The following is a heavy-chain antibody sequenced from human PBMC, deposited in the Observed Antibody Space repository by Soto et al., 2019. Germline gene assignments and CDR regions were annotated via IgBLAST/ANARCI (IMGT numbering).Heavy chain of an antibody. Sequence: EVQLVESGGGLVQPGGSLRLSCAASGFTFSSYWMHWVRQAPGKGLVWVSRINSDGSRTSYADSAKGRFTISRDNAKNTLYLQMISLRAEDTAVYYCASGDGDYYYGNRYLGRHWGQGSLVTVSS. CDR1: GFTFSSYW. CDR3: ASGDGDYYYGNRYLGRH. V-gene: IGHV3-74*01. D-gene: IGHD2-21*01. CDR2: INSDGSRT. J-gene: IGHJ4*02.